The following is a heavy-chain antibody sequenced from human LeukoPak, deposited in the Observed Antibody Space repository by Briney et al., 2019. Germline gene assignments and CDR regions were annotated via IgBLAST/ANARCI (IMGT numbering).Heavy chain of an antibody. J-gene: IGHJ4*02. CDR1: GYTFTTYG. CDR2: SSPYNGNT. CDR3: ARDSSGYYSSNFDY. V-gene: IGHV1-18*01. Sequence: GASVKVSCKASGYTFTTYGISWVRRAPGQGLEWMGWSSPYNGNTNYAQKLQGRVTMTTDTSTSTAYMELRSLRSVDTAVYYCARDSSGYYSSNFDYWGQGTLVTVSS. D-gene: IGHD3-22*01.